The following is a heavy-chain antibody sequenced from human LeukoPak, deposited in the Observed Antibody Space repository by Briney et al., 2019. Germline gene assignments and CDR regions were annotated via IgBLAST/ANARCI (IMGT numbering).Heavy chain of an antibody. CDR3: AKVYMTTVTTDY. V-gene: IGHV3-23*01. J-gene: IGHJ4*02. Sequence: AGGSLRLSCAASGFTFSSYAMSWVRQAPGKGLEWVSAISGSGGSTYYADSVKGRFTISRDSSKKTLYLQMNSLRAEDTAVYYCAKVYMTTVTTDYWGQGTLVTVSS. D-gene: IGHD4-17*01. CDR1: GFTFSSYA. CDR2: ISGSGGST.